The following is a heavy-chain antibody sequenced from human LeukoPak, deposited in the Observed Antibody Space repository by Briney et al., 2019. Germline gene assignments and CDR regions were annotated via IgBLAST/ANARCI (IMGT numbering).Heavy chain of an antibody. CDR1: GFTFSSFA. Sequence: GGSLRLSCAASGFTFSSFAVHWVRQAPGKGLEWVTVISYDGSNKHYADSVKGRFTISRDNSKNMLYLQMNSLRAEDTAVYYCARDSFDAFDIWGQGTMVTVSS. CDR2: ISYDGSNK. CDR3: ARDSFDAFDI. J-gene: IGHJ3*02. V-gene: IGHV3-30-3*01.